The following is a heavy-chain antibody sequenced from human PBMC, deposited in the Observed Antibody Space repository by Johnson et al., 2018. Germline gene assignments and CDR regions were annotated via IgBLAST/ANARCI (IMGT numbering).Heavy chain of an antibody. Sequence: VQLLETGGGVVQLGRSLRLSCAASGFTFDNFGMHWVRQAPGKGLEWLAVISYDGKKIYYADSVTGRFTISRDNSKTPLYLQPHSLTAENTAVYYCAKEPNNYYYYHMDVWGKGTTVTVSS. CDR2: ISYDGKKI. CDR1: GFTFDNFG. CDR3: AKEPNNYYYYHMDV. V-gene: IGHV3-30*18. J-gene: IGHJ6*03. D-gene: IGHD1/OR15-1a*01.